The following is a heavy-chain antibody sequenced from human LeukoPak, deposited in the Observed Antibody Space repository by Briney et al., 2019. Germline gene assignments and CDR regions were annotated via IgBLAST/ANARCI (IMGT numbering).Heavy chain of an antibody. CDR2: IYTSGST. J-gene: IGHJ6*03. CDR1: GGSISSYY. Sequence: SETLSLTCTVSGGSISSYYWSWIRQPAGKGLEWIGRIYTSGSTNYNPSLKSRVTISVDTSKNQFSLKLSSVTAADTAVHYCARHGVISSSSTLPRPGDYYYYYMDVWGKGTTVTVSS. D-gene: IGHD6-6*01. CDR3: ARHGVISSSSTLPRPGDYYYYYMDV. V-gene: IGHV4-4*07.